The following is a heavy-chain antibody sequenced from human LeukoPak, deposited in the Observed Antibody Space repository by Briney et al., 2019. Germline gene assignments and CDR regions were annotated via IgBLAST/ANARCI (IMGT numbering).Heavy chain of an antibody. CDR3: VRALIATGDAFDT. CDR2: NSSSSGSI. D-gene: IGHD5-24*01. J-gene: IGHJ3*02. CDR1: GFNFNNYM. V-gene: IGHV3-48*01. Sequence: GGSLRLSCTASGFNFNNYMMNWVRQAPGKGPKLVSYNSSSSGSIYYADSVKGRFTISRDNAKNSLYLKMNSLRAEDTAVYYCVRALIATGDAFDTWGQGTLVTVSS.